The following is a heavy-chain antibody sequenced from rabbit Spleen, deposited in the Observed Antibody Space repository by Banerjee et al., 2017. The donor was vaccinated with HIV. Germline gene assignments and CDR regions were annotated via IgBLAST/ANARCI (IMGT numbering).Heavy chain of an antibody. V-gene: IGHV1S47*01. CDR3: VREVAAKFSL. CDR1: GFDFSSYG. J-gene: IGHJ4*01. D-gene: IGHD4-1*01. CDR2: IDPVFGIT. Sequence: QEQLVESGGGLVQPGGSLKLSCKASGFDFSSYGVSWVRQAPGKGLEWIGYIDPVFGITYYANRVKAQFTISSHNAQNTLFLQLNSLTAADTATYFCVREVAAKFSLWGPGTLVTVS.